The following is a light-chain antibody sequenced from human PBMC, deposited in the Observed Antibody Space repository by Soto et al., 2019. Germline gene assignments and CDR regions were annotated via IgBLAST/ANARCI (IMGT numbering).Light chain of an antibody. CDR2: LAS. V-gene: IGKV1-13*02. CDR3: QVFNTFPLT. CDR1: QDISNT. J-gene: IGKJ5*01. Sequence: AIHLTQSPSSLSASVGDRVTITCRASQDISNTLAWYQQKPGQPPKLLIPLASSLERGVPSRFSGSGSVTDFTLTISGLQPEDFATYYCQVFNTFPLTFGQGTRLEIK.